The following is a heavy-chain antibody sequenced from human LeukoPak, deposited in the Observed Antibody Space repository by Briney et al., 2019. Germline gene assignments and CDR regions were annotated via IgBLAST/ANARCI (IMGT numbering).Heavy chain of an antibody. V-gene: IGHV3-74*01. D-gene: IGHD3-9*01. Sequence: GGSLRLSCADSGFTFSSYWMLWVRQAPGKGLVWVSRINSDGSSTSYADSVKGRFTISRDNAKNTLYLQMNSLRAEDTAVYYCARDRYFDWLFDYWGQGTLVTVSS. J-gene: IGHJ4*02. CDR1: GFTFSSYW. CDR2: INSDGSST. CDR3: ARDRYFDWLFDY.